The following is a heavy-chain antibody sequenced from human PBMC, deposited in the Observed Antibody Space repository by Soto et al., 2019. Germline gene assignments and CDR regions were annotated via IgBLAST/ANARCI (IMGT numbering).Heavy chain of an antibody. V-gene: IGHV3-30*03. J-gene: IGHJ4*02. CDR1: AFTFSNHA. CDR3: ERGHYLDY. Sequence: QVDLVESWGGVVQPGRSLRLSCAASAFTFSNHAIHWVRQAPGKGLAWVAVVAYDGSRESYGDSVKGRVASSRDSSKNTIYLQVSCRKTEVTAVYFCERGHYLDYWGQGTLVTVSS. CDR2: VAYDGSRE.